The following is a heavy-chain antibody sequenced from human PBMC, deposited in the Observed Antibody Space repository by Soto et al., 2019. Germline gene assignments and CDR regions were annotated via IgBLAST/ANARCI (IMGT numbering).Heavy chain of an antibody. Sequence: SVKVSCKASGGTFSSYAISWVRQAPGQGLEWMGGIIPIFGTANYAQKFQGRVTITADESTSTAYMELSSLRSEDTAVYYCARGPYYYDSSGYSVVDYWGQGTLVTVSS. V-gene: IGHV1-69*13. D-gene: IGHD3-22*01. CDR3: ARGPYYYDSSGYSVVDY. J-gene: IGHJ4*02. CDR1: GGTFSSYA. CDR2: IIPIFGTA.